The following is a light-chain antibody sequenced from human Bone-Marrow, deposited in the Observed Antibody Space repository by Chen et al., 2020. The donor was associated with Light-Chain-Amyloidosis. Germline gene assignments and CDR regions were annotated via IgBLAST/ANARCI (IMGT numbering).Light chain of an antibody. V-gene: IGKV1-27*01. Sequence: DIQMTQSPSSLSASVGDRVTITCRASQGISNYLAWYQQKPGKVPKLLIYAAYTLQSGVPSRFSGSGSGTDFTLTINSLQPEDVAVYYCQKYDSAPWTFGQGTKVEIK. CDR1: QGISNY. CDR2: AAY. CDR3: QKYDSAPWT. J-gene: IGKJ1*01.